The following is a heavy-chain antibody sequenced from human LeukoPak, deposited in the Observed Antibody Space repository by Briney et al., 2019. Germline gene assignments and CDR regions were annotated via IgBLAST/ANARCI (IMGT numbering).Heavy chain of an antibody. V-gene: IGHV4-31*03. J-gene: IGHJ6*02. CDR2: IYYSGST. Sequence: SQTLFLTCTVSGGSISSGGYYWSWIRQHPGKGLEWIGYIYYSGSTYYNPSLKSRVTISVDTSKNQFSLKLSSVTAADTAVYYCARDRSDDYSEGLPYYYYGMDVWGQGTTVTVSS. CDR3: ARDRSDDYSEGLPYYYYGMDV. D-gene: IGHD4-11*01. CDR1: GGSISSGGYY.